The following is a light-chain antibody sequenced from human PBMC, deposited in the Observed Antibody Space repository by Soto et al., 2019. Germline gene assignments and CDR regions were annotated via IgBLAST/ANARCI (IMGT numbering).Light chain of an antibody. Sequence: SALTPPPSVSGSPGQSVTISCTGTSSDVGSYNRVSWYQPPPGTAPKLMIHEVSNRPSGVPDRFSGSKSGNTASLTISGLQAEDEADYYCSSYTSSSTLVFGGGTKLTVL. J-gene: IGLJ2*01. CDR1: SSDVGSYNR. CDR3: SSYTSSSTLV. V-gene: IGLV2-18*02. CDR2: EVS.